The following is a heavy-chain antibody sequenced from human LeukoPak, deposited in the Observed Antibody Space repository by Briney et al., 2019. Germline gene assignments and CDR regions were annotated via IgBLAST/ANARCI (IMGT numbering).Heavy chain of an antibody. Sequence: SETLSLTCTVSGGSTSSYYWSWIRQPPGKGLEWIGYIYYSGSTNYNPSLKSRVTISVDTSKNQFSLKLSSVTAADTAVYYCARGPLLVRGLYYFDYWGQGTLVTVSS. J-gene: IGHJ4*02. CDR1: GGSTSSYY. CDR3: ARGPLLVRGLYYFDY. D-gene: IGHD3-10*01. CDR2: IYYSGST. V-gene: IGHV4-59*01.